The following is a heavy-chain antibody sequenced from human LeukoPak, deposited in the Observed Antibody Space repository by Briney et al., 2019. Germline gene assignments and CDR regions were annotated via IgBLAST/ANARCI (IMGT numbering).Heavy chain of an antibody. J-gene: IGHJ4*02. CDR3: ARERTGFYAEY. D-gene: IGHD3/OR15-3a*01. CDR2: ISYDGSEQ. V-gene: IGHV3-30*04. Sequence: GGSLRLSCAASGFTFSHYAMYWVRQAPGKGLEWVALISYDGSEQRYADSVKGRFTISRDSPKNTLYLQMNTLRPEDTAVYYCARERTGFYAEYWGQGTLVTVSS. CDR1: GFTFSHYA.